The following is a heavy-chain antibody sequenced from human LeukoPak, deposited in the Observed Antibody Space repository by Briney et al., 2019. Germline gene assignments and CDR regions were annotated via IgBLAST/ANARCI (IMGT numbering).Heavy chain of an antibody. Sequence: SETLSLTCTVSGGSISSGSYYWSWIRQPAGKGLEWIGRIYTSGSTNYNPSLKSRVTISVDTSKNQFSLKLSSVTAADTAVYYCARDYSSGSYRGGDAYYYYMDVWGKGTTVTISS. CDR1: GGSISSGSYY. V-gene: IGHV4-61*02. CDR3: ARDYSSGSYRGGDAYYYYMDV. D-gene: IGHD1-26*01. J-gene: IGHJ6*03. CDR2: IYTSGST.